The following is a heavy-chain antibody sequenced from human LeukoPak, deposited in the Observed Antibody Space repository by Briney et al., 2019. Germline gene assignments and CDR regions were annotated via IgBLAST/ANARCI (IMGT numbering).Heavy chain of an antibody. J-gene: IGHJ4*02. CDR1: GFIFGTYA. V-gene: IGHV3-30-3*01. Sequence: GGSLRLSCAASGFIFGTYAMHWVRQAPGKGLEWVALMSDDESNEYYADSVKGRFTVSRDNSKSTLYLQMNSLRVEDTAVYYCARGGYGDYYSDYWGQGTLVTVSS. CDR2: MSDDESNE. CDR3: ARGGYGDYYSDY. D-gene: IGHD4-17*01.